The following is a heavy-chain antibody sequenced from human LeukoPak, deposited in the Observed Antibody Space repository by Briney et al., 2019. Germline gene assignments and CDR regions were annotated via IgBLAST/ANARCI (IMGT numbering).Heavy chain of an antibody. V-gene: IGHV4-59*01. CDR2: ISYSGGT. Sequence: PSETLSLTCTVSGDSISAYYWTWIRQPPGKGLAWIGYISYSGGTNYNASLKSRVTISLDTFKNQFSLKLTSVTAADTVMYYCAREYNWFDPWGQGTLVTVSS. CDR3: AREYNWFDP. J-gene: IGHJ5*02. CDR1: GDSISAYY.